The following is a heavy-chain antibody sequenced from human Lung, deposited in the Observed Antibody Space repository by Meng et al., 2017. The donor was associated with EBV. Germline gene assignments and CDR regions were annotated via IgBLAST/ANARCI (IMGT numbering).Heavy chain of an antibody. D-gene: IGHD2-2*01. CDR3: ARDVVVPAALTVRIDY. CDR2: INGGNGKT. J-gene: IGHJ4*02. V-gene: IGHV1-3*01. Sequence: VMLVQSGCGVKKPGASVKVSCKASGYTFTSYAIHWVRQAPGQRLEWMGWINGGNGKTKYSQKFQGRVTITRDTSASTAYMELSSLRSEDTAVYYCARDVVVPAALTVRIDYWGQGTLVTVSS. CDR1: GYTFTSYA.